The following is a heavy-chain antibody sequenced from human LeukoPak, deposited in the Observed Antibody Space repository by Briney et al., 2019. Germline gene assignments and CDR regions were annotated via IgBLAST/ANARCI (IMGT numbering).Heavy chain of an antibody. V-gene: IGHV3-48*04. Sequence: SGGSLRLSCAASGFTVSNNSLNWVRQAPGKGLEWVSYISSSGSTIYYADSVKGRFTISRDNAKNSLYLQMNSLRAEDTAVYYCARGNYYGSGSNFDYWGQGTLVTATS. CDR1: GFTVSNNS. D-gene: IGHD3-10*01. CDR3: ARGNYYGSGSNFDY. CDR2: ISSSGSTI. J-gene: IGHJ4*02.